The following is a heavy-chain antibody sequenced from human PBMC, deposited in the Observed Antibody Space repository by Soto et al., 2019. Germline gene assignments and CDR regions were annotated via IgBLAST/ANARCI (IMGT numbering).Heavy chain of an antibody. CDR1: GFTFSSYA. D-gene: IGHD2-8*01. Sequence: GVSLRLSCAASGFTFSSYAMHWVRQAPGKGLEWVAVISYDGSNKYYADSVKGRFTISRDNSRNTLHLQMNNLRPEDTAFYYCVSWVSDHCYFWGRVTQGTVSS. V-gene: IGHV3-30-3*01. J-gene: IGHJ4*02. CDR3: VSWVSDHCYF. CDR2: ISYDGSNK.